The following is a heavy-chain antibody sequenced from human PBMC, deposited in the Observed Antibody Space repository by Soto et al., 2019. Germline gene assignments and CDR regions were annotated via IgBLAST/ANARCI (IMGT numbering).Heavy chain of an antibody. CDR2: ISGSGGST. Sequence: EVQLLESGGGLVQPGESLRLYCAASGFTFSSYAMSWVRQAPGKGLEWVSGISGSGGSTYYADSVKGRFTISRDNSKNTVYLQMNSLRAEDTAVYYCAKGYCSRGSCYRPLLDFWGQGTLVTVSS. CDR3: AKGYCSRGSCYRPLLDF. V-gene: IGHV3-23*01. D-gene: IGHD2-15*01. CDR1: GFTFSSYA. J-gene: IGHJ4*02.